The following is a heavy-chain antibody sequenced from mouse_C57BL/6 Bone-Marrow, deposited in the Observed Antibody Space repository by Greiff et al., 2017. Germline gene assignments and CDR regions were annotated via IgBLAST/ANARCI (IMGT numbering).Heavy chain of an antibody. CDR2: SYPRSGNT. Sequence: QVQLQQSGAELARPGASVKLSCKASGYTFTSYGISWVKQRTGQGLEWIGESYPRSGNTYYNEKFKGKATLTADKSSSTAYMELRSLTSEDSAVYFCARSDGNYVVAYWGQGTLVTVSA. V-gene: IGHV1-81*01. J-gene: IGHJ3*01. CDR3: ARSDGNYVVAY. CDR1: GYTFTSYG. D-gene: IGHD2-1*01.